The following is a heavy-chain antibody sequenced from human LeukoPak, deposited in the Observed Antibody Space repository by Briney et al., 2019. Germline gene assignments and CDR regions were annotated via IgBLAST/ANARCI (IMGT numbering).Heavy chain of an antibody. V-gene: IGHV3-23*01. D-gene: IGHD2-15*01. Sequence: GGSLRLSCAVSGFAFGSEAMSWVRQSPARGLEWVASISPGGGTTYYADYVKGRFTVSRDNAKNSLYLQMNSLRAEDTAVYYCARVHCSGGGCYQRNDGLEIWGQGTMVTVSS. J-gene: IGHJ3*02. CDR2: ISPGGGTT. CDR1: GFAFGSEA. CDR3: ARVHCSGGGCYQRNDGLEI.